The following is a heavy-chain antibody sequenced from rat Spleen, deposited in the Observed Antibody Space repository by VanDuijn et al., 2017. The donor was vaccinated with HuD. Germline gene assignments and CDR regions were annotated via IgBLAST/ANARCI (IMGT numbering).Heavy chain of an antibody. Sequence: EVQVVESGGGLVQPGRSLKLSCAASGFTFRNYGMAWVRQAPTKGMEWVASISTGGGNTYYRDSVKGRFTIYRDNAKSALYLQMDSLRSEDTATYYCARQDSSYFLYNWFAYWGQGTLVTVSS. J-gene: IGHJ3*01. CDR3: ARQDSSYFLYNWFAY. CDR2: ISTGGGNT. CDR1: GFTFRNYG. D-gene: IGHD1-2*01. V-gene: IGHV5S13*01.